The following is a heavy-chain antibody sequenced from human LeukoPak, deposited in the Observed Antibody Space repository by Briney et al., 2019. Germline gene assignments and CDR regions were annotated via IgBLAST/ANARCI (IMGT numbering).Heavy chain of an antibody. CDR3: ARGGYTYGWGAFDI. CDR1: GFPFSSYA. J-gene: IGHJ3*02. D-gene: IGHD5-18*01. V-gene: IGHV3-23*01. Sequence: GGSLRLSCAASGFPFSSYAMTWVRQAPGKGPEWVSAIVGSGSSAYYADSVKGRFTISRDNSKDTLYLQMNSLRAEDTALYYCARGGYTYGWGAFDIWGQGTRVTVSS. CDR2: IVGSGSSA.